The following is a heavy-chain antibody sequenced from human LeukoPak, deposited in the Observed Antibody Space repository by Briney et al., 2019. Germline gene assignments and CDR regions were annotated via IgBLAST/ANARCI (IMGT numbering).Heavy chain of an antibody. D-gene: IGHD3-10*01. CDR2: IWYDGSDK. CDR3: ARGGVQGVITYYFDF. V-gene: IGHV3-33*08. J-gene: IGHJ4*02. CDR1: GFTFSSYA. Sequence: GGSLRLSCAASGFTFSSYAMTWVRQAPGKGLEWVAVIWYDGSDKYYADSVKGRFTISRDNSKNTLYLQMNSLRAEDTAVYFCARGGVQGVITYYFDFWGQGTLVTVSS.